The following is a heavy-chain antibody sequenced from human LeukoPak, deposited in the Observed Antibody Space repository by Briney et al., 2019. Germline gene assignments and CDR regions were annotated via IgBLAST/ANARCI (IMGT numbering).Heavy chain of an antibody. V-gene: IGHV3-21*01. J-gene: IGHJ4*02. CDR1: GFTFSSYA. Sequence: PGGSLRLSCAASGFTFSSYAMSWVRQAPGKGLEWVSSISSSSSYIYYADSVKGRFTISRDNAKNSLYLQMNSLRAEDTAVYYCARASYSGSYYVEFFDYWGQGTLVT. CDR2: ISSSSSYI. D-gene: IGHD1-26*01. CDR3: ARASYSGSYYVEFFDY.